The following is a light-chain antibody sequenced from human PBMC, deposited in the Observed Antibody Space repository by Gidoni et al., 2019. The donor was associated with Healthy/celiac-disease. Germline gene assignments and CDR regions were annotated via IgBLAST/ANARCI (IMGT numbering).Light chain of an antibody. CDR3: QQRSNWQLT. CDR1: QSVSSY. J-gene: IGKJ4*01. V-gene: IGKV3-11*01. Sequence: EIVLTQSQATLSLSPGERATLSCRASQSVSSYLAWYQQKPGQAPRLLIYDASNRATGIPARFSGSGSGTDFTLTISSLEPEDFAVYYCQQRSNWQLTFGGGTKVEIK. CDR2: DAS.